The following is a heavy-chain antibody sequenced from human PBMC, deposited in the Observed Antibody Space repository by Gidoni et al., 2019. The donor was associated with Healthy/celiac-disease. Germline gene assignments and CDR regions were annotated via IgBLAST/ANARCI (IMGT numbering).Heavy chain of an antibody. CDR3: ALLTHYDFWSGYYSLERDYYFDY. J-gene: IGHJ4*02. Sequence: QLQLQESGPGLVKPSETLSLTCTVSGGSISSSSYYWGWIRQPPGKGLEWIGSIYYSGSTYYNPSLKSRVTISVDTSKNQFSLKLSSVTAADTAVYYCALLTHYDFWSGYYSLERDYYFDYWGQGTLVTVSS. CDR1: GGSISSSSYY. D-gene: IGHD3-3*01. CDR2: IYYSGST. V-gene: IGHV4-39*01.